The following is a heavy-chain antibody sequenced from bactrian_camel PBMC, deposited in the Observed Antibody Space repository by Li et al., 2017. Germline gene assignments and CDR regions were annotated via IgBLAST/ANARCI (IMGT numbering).Heavy chain of an antibody. D-gene: IGHD5*01. J-gene: IGHJ4*01. CDR1: EFTFSGYA. Sequence: VQLVESGGGLVQPGGSLRLSCVASEFTFSGYAVSWVRQAPGKGLEWVAAINSVNSGGRSTYYADSVKGRFTISRDNAKNMVYLQMNSLKPEDTALYFCATGAPHRWGQGIGYWITTGARGPRSPSP. V-gene: IGHV3S40*01. CDR2: INSVNSGGRST. CDR3: ATGAPHRWGQGIGYWITT.